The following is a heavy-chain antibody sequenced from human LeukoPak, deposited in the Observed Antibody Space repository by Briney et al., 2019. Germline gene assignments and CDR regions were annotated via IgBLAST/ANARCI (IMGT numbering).Heavy chain of an antibody. D-gene: IGHD3-9*01. CDR2: ISYDGSNK. V-gene: IGHV3-30*04. Sequence: GGSLRLSCAASGFTFSSYAMHWVRQAPGKGLEWVAVISYDGSNKYYADSVKGRFTISRDNSKNTLYLQMNSLRAKDTAVYYCARAEYYDILTGYYEYYFDYWGQGTLVTVSS. CDR1: GFTFSSYA. CDR3: ARAEYYDILTGYYEYYFDY. J-gene: IGHJ4*02.